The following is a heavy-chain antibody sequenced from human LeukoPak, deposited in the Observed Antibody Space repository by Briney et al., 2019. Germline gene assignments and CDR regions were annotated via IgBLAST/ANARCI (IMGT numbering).Heavy chain of an antibody. Sequence: ASVTVSCKASGYTFTGYLMHWVRQAPGQGLEGMGWIDPNSGGTNYAQKFQGRVTMTRDTSINTAFMELSRLSSDDSAVYYCASAAVYGDPTNPYFDYWGQGTLVTVSS. CDR1: GYTFTGYL. V-gene: IGHV1-2*02. CDR2: IDPNSGGT. D-gene: IGHD4-17*01. CDR3: ASAAVYGDPTNPYFDY. J-gene: IGHJ4*02.